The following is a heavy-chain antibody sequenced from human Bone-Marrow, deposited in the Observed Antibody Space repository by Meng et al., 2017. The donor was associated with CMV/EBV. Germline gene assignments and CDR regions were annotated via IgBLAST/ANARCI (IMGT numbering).Heavy chain of an antibody. CDR1: GFSLSTPEEG. J-gene: IGHJ6*02. V-gene: IGHV2-5*01. Sequence: SGPTLVKPTQTLTLTCTFSGFSLSTPEEGVGWVRQPPGKALEWVALVYWSNDKRYSPSLKSRLTITKDASINQVALTVTNMGPVDTATYYCAHSREENYYYGMDVWGQGTTVTVSS. CDR3: AHSREENYYYGMDV. D-gene: IGHD1-26*01. CDR2: VYWSNDK.